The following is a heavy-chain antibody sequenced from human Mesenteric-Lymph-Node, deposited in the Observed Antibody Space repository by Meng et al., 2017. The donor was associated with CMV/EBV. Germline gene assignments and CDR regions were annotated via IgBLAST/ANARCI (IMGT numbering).Heavy chain of an antibody. J-gene: IGHJ4*02. V-gene: IGHV4-39*07. Sequence: SETLSLTCTVSGGSISSSSYYWGWIRQPPGKGLEWIGSIYYSGSTYYNPSLKSRVTISVDTSKNQFSLKLSSVTAADTAVYYCARTPRGATTNLDYWGQGTLVTVSS. D-gene: IGHD1-26*01. CDR2: IYYSGST. CDR3: ARTPRGATTNLDY. CDR1: GGSISSSSYY.